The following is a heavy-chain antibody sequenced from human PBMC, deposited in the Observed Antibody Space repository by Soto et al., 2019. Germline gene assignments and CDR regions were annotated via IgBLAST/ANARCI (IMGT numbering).Heavy chain of an antibody. J-gene: IGHJ4*02. D-gene: IGHD2-21*01. CDR1: GGSISSGGYY. CDR2: IYYSGST. V-gene: IGHV4-31*03. Sequence: PSETLSLTCTVSGGSISSGGYYWSWIRQHPGKGLEWIGYIYYSGSTYYNPSLKSRVTISVDTSKNQFSLKLSSVTAADTAVYYCARRGGDLGRYDYWGQGTLVTVS. CDR3: ARRGGDLGRYDY.